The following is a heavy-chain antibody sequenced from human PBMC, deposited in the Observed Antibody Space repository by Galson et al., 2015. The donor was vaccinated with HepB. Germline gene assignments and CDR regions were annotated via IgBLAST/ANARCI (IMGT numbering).Heavy chain of an antibody. V-gene: IGHV3-30*04. CDR1: GFTFSSYA. CDR2: ISYDGSNK. Sequence: SLRLSCAASGFTFSSYAMHWVRQAPGKRLEWVAVISYDGSNKYYADSVKGRFTISRDNSKNTLYLQMNSLRAEDTAVYYCARDEVISSGWYLPTFVYWGQGTLVTVSS. D-gene: IGHD6-19*01. J-gene: IGHJ4*02. CDR3: ARDEVISSGWYLPTFVY.